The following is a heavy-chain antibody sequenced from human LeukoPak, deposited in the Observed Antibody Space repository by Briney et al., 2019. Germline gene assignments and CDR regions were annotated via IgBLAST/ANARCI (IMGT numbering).Heavy chain of an antibody. CDR2: IIPIFGIA. CDR3: ARERMAWISPTRDHYYYYGMDV. V-gene: IGHV1-69*04. J-gene: IGHJ6*02. Sequence: SVKVSCKASGGTFSSYAISWVRQAPGQGLGWMGRIIPIFGIANYAQKFQGRVTITADKSTSTAYMELSSLRSEDTAVYYCARERMAWISPTRDHYYYYGMDVWGQGTTVTVSS. D-gene: IGHD5-12*01. CDR1: GGTFSSYA.